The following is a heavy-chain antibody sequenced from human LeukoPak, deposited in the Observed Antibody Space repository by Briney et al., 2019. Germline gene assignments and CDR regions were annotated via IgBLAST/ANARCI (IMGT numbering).Heavy chain of an antibody. CDR1: GYTFTGYY. Sequence: GASVMVSCKASGYTFTGYYMHWVRQAPGQGLEWMGWINPNSDGTNYAQKFQGRVTMTRDTSISTAYMELSRLRSDDTAVYYCARAVVVVPAAIYYDSSGYLFDYWGQGTLVTVSS. J-gene: IGHJ4*02. CDR2: INPNSDGT. V-gene: IGHV1-2*02. CDR3: ARAVVVVPAAIYYDSSGYLFDY. D-gene: IGHD2-2*02.